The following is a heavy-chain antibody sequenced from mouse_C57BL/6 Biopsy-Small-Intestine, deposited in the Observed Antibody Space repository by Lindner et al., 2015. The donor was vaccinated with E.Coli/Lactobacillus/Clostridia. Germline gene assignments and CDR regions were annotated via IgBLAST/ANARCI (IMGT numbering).Heavy chain of an antibody. CDR3: ARDGGTYSRPLND. CDR1: GYTFTDYA. V-gene: IGHV1-62-2*01. CDR2: INLHGGRT. Sequence: SVKVSCKASGYTFTDYAVHWVRQAPGHGLEWMGWINLHGGRTNDSPKFQDRVTMTRDTSINTAYMELSRLRSDDTAIYYCARDGGTYSRPLNDWGQGTLVTVSS. J-gene: IGHJ4*01. D-gene: IGHD4-1*01.